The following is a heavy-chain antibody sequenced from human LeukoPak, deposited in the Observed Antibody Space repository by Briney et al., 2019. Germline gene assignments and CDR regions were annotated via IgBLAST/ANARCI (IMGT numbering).Heavy chain of an antibody. CDR3: ARDYQGGYGDKTVDY. Sequence: PSETLSLTCTVSGYSISSGYYWGWIRQPPGKGLEWIGSIYHSGSTYYNPSLKSRVTISVDTSKNQFSLKLSSVTAADTAVYYCARDYQGGYGDKTVDYWGHGTLVTVSS. CDR1: GYSISSGYY. CDR2: IYHSGST. D-gene: IGHD5-18*01. V-gene: IGHV4-38-2*02. J-gene: IGHJ4*01.